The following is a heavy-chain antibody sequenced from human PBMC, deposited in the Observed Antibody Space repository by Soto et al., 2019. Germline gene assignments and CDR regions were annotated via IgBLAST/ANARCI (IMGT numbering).Heavy chain of an antibody. Sequence: GGSLRLSCAASGFTFSNHWMTWVRQAPGKGLEWVAVISYDGSNKYYADSVEGRFTISRDNSKNTLYLQMNSLRAEDTAVYYCARGRRGGDCSGGSCRRTPYYYYGMDVWGQGTTVTVSS. CDR2: ISYDGSNK. D-gene: IGHD2-15*01. V-gene: IGHV3-30-3*01. CDR3: ARGRRGGDCSGGSCRRTPYYYYGMDV. CDR1: GFTFSNHW. J-gene: IGHJ6*02.